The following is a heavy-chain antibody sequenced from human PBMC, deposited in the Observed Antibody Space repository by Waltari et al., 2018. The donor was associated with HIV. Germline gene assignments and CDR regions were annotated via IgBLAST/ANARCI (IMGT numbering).Heavy chain of an antibody. J-gene: IGHJ4*02. V-gene: IGHV3-15*07. Sequence: EVYLVESGGGLVEPGESLRLSCASSGFPFTNAWMNWVRRALGKGLEWIGLIKSKSDGGTIHYATPVKGRFTISRDDSQSMFYLQMTSLTAEDTAVYYCLTHYYDRGFWGQGTLVTVSS. CDR2: IKSKSDGGTI. D-gene: IGHD3-22*01. CDR1: GFPFTNAW. CDR3: LTHYYDRGF.